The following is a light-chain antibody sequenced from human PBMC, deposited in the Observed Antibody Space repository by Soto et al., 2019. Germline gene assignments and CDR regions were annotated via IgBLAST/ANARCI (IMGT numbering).Light chain of an antibody. V-gene: IGKV3-20*01. CDR2: GAS. CDR3: QQYGSSPVT. J-gene: IGKJ4*01. CDR1: QIGSSSY. Sequence: EIVLTLSPGTLALSPGQRATLSCRASQIGSSSYLAWYKQKPGQAPRLLIYGASSRATGIPDRFSGSGSGTEFTLTISRLEPEDFAVYYCQQYGSSPVTFGGGTKVEIK.